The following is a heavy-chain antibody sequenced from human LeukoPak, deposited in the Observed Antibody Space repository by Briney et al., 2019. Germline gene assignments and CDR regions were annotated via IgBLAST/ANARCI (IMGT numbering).Heavy chain of an antibody. V-gene: IGHV4-59*01. D-gene: IGHD6-13*01. J-gene: IGHJ4*02. CDR2: IYSSGST. Sequence: PSETLSLTCTVSGGSISNYYWNWIRQPPGKGLEWIGFIYSSGSTNYNPSLKSRVTISLDTSKNQFSLKLNSVTTTDSAVYYCARVSAAGGTRLFDYWGQGTLVTVSS. CDR1: GGSISNYY. CDR3: ARVSAAGGTRLFDY.